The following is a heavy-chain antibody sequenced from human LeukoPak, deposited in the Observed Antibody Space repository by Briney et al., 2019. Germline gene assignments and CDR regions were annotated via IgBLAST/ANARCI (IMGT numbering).Heavy chain of an antibody. CDR3: AKDRYSSGYYYLDY. J-gene: IGHJ4*02. Sequence: GGSLRLSCAASGFTFDDYAMHWVRHAPGKGLEWVSGISWNSGSIGHADSVKGRFTISRDNAKNSLYLQMNSLRAEDTALYYCAKDRYSSGYYYLDYWGQGTLVTVSS. V-gene: IGHV3-9*01. CDR1: GFTFDDYA. CDR2: ISWNSGSI. D-gene: IGHD3-22*01.